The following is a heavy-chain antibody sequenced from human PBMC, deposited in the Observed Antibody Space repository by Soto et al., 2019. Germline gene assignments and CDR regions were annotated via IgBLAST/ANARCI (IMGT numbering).Heavy chain of an antibody. CDR1: GFIFNTYS. CDR3: ARTLSWRRGPFDS. J-gene: IGHJ4*02. CDR2: ISGSSQTI. Sequence: EVQLAESGGGLIQPGGSLRLSCAASGFIFNTYSMNWVRQAPGKGLEWVSYISGSSQTIFYADSVRGRFTISRDNANNSTYLQMVSLRDEDTAVYYCARTLSWRRGPFDSWGQGTLVTVSS. D-gene: IGHD2-15*01. V-gene: IGHV3-48*02.